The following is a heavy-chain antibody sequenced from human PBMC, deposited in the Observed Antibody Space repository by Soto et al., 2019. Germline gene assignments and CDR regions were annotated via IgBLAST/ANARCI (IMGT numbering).Heavy chain of an antibody. V-gene: IGHV3-33*01. CDR2: IWYDGTNK. J-gene: IGHJ4*02. D-gene: IGHD2-21*01. CDR3: ARGGLLLDY. CDR1: GFTFSSYG. Sequence: QVQLVESGGGVVQPGRSLRLSCAASGFTFSSYGMHWVRQAPGKGLEWVAVIWYDGTNKYYADSVKGRFTISGDNSKNTLYLQMNSLSAEDTAVYYCARGGLLLDYWGQGTLVTVSS.